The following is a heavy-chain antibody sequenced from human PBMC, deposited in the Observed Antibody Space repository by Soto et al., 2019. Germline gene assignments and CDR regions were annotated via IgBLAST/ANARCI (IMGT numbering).Heavy chain of an antibody. Sequence: PSETLSLTCTVSGYYICSDDYYWSWIRQPPGKGLEWIGYIYYSGSTYYNPSLKSRVTISVDTSKNQFSLKLSSVTAADTAVYYCARDTVRIFDYWGLGTLVTVSS. CDR2: IYYSGST. CDR3: ARDTVRIFDY. J-gene: IGHJ4*02. D-gene: IGHD4-17*01. CDR1: GYYICSDDYY. V-gene: IGHV4-30-4*01.